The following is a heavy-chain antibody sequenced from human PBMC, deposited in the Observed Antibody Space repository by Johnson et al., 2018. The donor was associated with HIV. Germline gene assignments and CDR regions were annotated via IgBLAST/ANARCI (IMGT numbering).Heavy chain of an antibody. CDR2: IWFDGSIK. CDR3: VIDPRKWELRGWDAFDI. D-gene: IGHD1-26*01. Sequence: QVQLVESGGGVVQPGKSLKVSCAASGFSFSDYGMHWVRQAPGKGLEWVAVIWFDGSIKHYADSVKGRFTISRDNSRNTLYLQMDSLRVEDTAIYYCVIDPRKWELRGWDAFDIWGQGTMVTVSS. CDR1: GFSFSDYG. V-gene: IGHV3-33*01. J-gene: IGHJ3*02.